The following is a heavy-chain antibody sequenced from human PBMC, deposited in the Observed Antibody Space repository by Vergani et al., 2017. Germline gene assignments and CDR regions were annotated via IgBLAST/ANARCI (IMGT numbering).Heavy chain of an antibody. Sequence: QVQLVQSGAEVKKPGASVKVSCKASGYTFTGYYMHWVRQPPGQGLEWMGWINPNSGGTNYAQKFQVRVTMTRYTSISTSYRELSRLGSDDTAVYYCARDLIPIAAAGTSWFDPWGQGTLVTVSS. D-gene: IGHD6-13*01. CDR3: ARDLIPIAAAGTSWFDP. V-gene: IGHV1-2*02. CDR1: GYTFTGYY. J-gene: IGHJ5*02. CDR2: INPNSGGT.